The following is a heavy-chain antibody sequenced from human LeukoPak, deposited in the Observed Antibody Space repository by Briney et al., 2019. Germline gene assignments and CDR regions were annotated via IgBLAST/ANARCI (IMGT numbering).Heavy chain of an antibody. J-gene: IGHJ4*02. CDR1: GFTVSSYA. CDR2: ISGSGGST. CDR3: AKPYSYGYLFY. Sequence: GGSLRLSCAASGFTVSSYAMSWVRQAPGKGLEWVSAISGSGGSTYYADSVKGRFTISRDNSKNTLYLQMNSLRAEDTAVYYCAKPYSYGYLFYWGQGTLVTVSS. D-gene: IGHD5-18*01. V-gene: IGHV3-23*01.